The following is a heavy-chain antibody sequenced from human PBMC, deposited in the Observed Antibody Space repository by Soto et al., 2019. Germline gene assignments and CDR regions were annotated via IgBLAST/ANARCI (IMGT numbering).Heavy chain of an antibody. CDR1: GFTFSSYS. J-gene: IGHJ4*02. Sequence: PGGSLRISCTASGFTFSSYSMNWVRQAPGKGLEWVSYISISGGTIYYTDSVKGRFTISRDNAKNSLYLQLNSLRAEDTAVYYCARAASGYDSEFDYWGQGTLVTVSS. CDR2: ISISGGTI. CDR3: ARAASGYDSEFDY. D-gene: IGHD5-12*01. V-gene: IGHV3-48*01.